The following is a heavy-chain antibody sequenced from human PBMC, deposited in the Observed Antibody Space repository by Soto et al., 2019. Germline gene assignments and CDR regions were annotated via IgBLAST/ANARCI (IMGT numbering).Heavy chain of an antibody. CDR2: INPNSGGT. V-gene: IGHV1-2*04. D-gene: IGHD3-22*01. J-gene: IGHJ4*02. CDR1: GYTFTGYH. Sequence: ASVKVSCKASGYTFTGYHMHWVRQAPGQGLEWMGWINPNSGGTNYAQKFQGWVTMTRDTSISTAYMELSRLRSDDTAVYYCARTDYYDSSVFDYWGQGTLVTVSS. CDR3: ARTDYYDSSVFDY.